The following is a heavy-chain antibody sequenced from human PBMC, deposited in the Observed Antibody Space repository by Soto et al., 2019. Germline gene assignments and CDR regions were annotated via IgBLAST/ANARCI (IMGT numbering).Heavy chain of an antibody. CDR3: ATSTTVTPYYFDY. D-gene: IGHD4-17*01. V-gene: IGHV1-69*02. CDR1: GGTFSSYT. J-gene: IGHJ4*02. Sequence: QVQLVKSGAEVEKTGSSVKVSCKASGGTFSSYTISWVRQAPGQGLEWMGRIIPILGIANYAQKLQGRVTITADKSTSTAYMELSSLRSEDTAVYYCATSTTVTPYYFDYWGQGTLVTVSS. CDR2: IIPILGIA.